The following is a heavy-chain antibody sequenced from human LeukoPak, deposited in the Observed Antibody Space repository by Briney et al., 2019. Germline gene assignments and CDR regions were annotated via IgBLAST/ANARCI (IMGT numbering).Heavy chain of an antibody. Sequence: SETLSLTCTVSGGSISSSSYLWGWIRQPPGKGLEWIGNVYYSGSTYYNPSLKSRVTISIDTSKNQFSLKLSSATAADTAVYYCARHVQDTTMVTPLYYFDYWGQGTLVTVSS. CDR2: VYYSGST. D-gene: IGHD5-18*01. V-gene: IGHV4-39*01. CDR3: ARHVQDTTMVTPLYYFDY. J-gene: IGHJ4*02. CDR1: GGSISSSSYL.